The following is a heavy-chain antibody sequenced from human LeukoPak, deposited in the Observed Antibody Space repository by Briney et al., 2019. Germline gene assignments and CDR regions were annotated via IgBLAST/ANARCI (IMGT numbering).Heavy chain of an antibody. CDR1: GGSISSYY. D-gene: IGHD6-13*01. CDR2: IYYSGST. Sequence: PSETLSLTCTVSGGSISSYYWSWIRQPPGKGLEWIGYIYYSGSTNYNPSLKSRVTISVDTSKNQFSLKLSSVTAADTAVYYCARGHSSCWRHFDYWGQGTLVTVSS. J-gene: IGHJ4*02. V-gene: IGHV4-59*01. CDR3: ARGHSSCWRHFDY.